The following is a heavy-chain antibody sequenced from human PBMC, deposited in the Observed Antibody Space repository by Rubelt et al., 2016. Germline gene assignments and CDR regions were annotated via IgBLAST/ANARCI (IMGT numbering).Heavy chain of an antibody. CDR3: ARPPGLRNAYWYFDL. Sequence: QVQLQQWGAGLLKPSETLSLTCVVYGGSFSGYYWTWIRLPPGKGLEWIGEINHSGSTYYNPSPKRRVTISVDTSEKQFSRYLRSVTAADTAVYDCARPPGLRNAYWYFDLWGRGTLVTVSS. V-gene: IGHV4-34*01. CDR2: INHSGST. CDR1: GGSFSGYY. D-gene: IGHD4-17*01. J-gene: IGHJ2*01.